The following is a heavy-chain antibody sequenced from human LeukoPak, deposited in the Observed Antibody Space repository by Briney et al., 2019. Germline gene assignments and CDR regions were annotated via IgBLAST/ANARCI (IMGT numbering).Heavy chain of an antibody. CDR1: GFTFSSYA. D-gene: IGHD4-17*01. CDR3: ARTLTTVTPLGYYYYGMDV. Sequence: GGSLRLSCAASGFTFSSYAMHWVRQAPVKGLEWVAVISYDGSNKYYADSVKGRFTISRDNSKNTLYLQMNSLRAEDTAVYYCARTLTTVTPLGYYYYGMDVWGQGTTVTVSS. J-gene: IGHJ6*02. CDR2: ISYDGSNK. V-gene: IGHV3-30-3*01.